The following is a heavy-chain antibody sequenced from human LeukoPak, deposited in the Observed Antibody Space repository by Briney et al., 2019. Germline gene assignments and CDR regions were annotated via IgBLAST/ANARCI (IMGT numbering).Heavy chain of an antibody. CDR2: ISSSGGST. CDR3: ARQIGYCSDGSCYFDY. CDR1: GFTFSTYA. V-gene: IGHV3-23*01. D-gene: IGHD2-15*01. J-gene: IGHJ4*02. Sequence: GGSLRLSCAASGFTFSTYAMSWVRQAPGKGLEWVSTISSSGGSTYYADSVKGRFIISRDMSKTTVFLQMNSLSVEDMAVYYCARQIGYCSDGSCYFDYWGQGALVTVSS.